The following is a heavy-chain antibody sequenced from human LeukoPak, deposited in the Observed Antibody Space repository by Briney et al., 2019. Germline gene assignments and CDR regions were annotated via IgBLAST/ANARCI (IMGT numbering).Heavy chain of an antibody. CDR1: GYTFTSYY. J-gene: IGHJ4*02. D-gene: IGHD6-13*01. V-gene: IGHV1-46*01. CDR3: ATGAGIAAAGPKADY. CDR2: INPSGGST. Sequence: ASVKVSCKASGYTFTSYYMHWVRQAPGQGLEWMGIINPSGGSTSYAQKFQGRVTMTRDTSPSTVYMELSSLRSEDTAVYYCATGAGIAAAGPKADYWGQGTLVTVSS.